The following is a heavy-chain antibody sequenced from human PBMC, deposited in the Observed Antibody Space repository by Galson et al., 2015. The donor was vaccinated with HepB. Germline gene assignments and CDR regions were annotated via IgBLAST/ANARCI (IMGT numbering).Heavy chain of an antibody. Sequence: SLRLSCAASGFSVSGNYMNWVRQAPGKGLEWVSVISSGGSTSYADSVKGRFTISRDISKNGLYLQMDSLRADDTAVYYCAQLGTGYWGQGTLVTVSS. V-gene: IGHV3-53*01. D-gene: IGHD7-27*01. CDR2: ISSGGST. CDR3: AQLGTGY. J-gene: IGHJ4*02. CDR1: GFSVSGNY.